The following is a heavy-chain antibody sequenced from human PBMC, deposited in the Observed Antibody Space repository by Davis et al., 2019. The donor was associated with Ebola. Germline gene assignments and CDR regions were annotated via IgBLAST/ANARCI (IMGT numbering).Heavy chain of an antibody. V-gene: IGHV1-69*04. CDR3: ARITMHYYDSSGYYSGRGMDV. CDR1: GGTFSSYA. CDR2: IIPILGIA. D-gene: IGHD3-22*01. J-gene: IGHJ6*02. Sequence: AASVKVSCKASGGTFSSYAISWVRQAPGQGLEWMGRIIPILGIANYAQKFQGRVTITADKSTSTAYMELSSLRSEDPAVYYCARITMHYYDSSGYYSGRGMDVWGQGTTVTVSS.